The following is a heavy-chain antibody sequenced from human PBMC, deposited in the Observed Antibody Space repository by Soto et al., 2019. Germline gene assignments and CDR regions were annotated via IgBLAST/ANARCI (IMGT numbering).Heavy chain of an antibody. Sequence: QVQLVESGGGVVQPGRSLRLSCAASGFTFSSYAMHWVRQAPGKGLEWVAVISYDGSNKYYADSVKGRFTISRDNSKNTLYLQMNSQRAEDTAVYYCARARVLWFGEVYWGQGTLVTVSS. V-gene: IGHV3-30-3*01. CDR2: ISYDGSNK. CDR3: ARARVLWFGEVY. CDR1: GFTFSSYA. D-gene: IGHD3-10*01. J-gene: IGHJ4*02.